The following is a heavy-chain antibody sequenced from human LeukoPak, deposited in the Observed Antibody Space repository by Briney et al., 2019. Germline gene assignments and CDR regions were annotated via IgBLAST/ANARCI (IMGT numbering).Heavy chain of an antibody. CDR3: AGVKTFGTGSGSYDI. V-gene: IGHV3-53*01. J-gene: IGHJ4*02. CDR2: IYSGGST. CDR1: GFTVSSNY. Sequence: GGSLRLSCAASGFTVSSNYMSWVRQAPGKGLEWVSVIYSGGSTYHADSVKGRFTISRDNSKNTLYLQMNSLRAEDTAVYYCAGVKTFGTGSGSYDIWGQGTLVTVSS. D-gene: IGHD3-10*01.